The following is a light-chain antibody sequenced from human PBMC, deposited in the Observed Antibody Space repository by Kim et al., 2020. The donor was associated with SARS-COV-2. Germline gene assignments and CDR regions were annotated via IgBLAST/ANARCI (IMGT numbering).Light chain of an antibody. Sequence: ASVGDRVTITCRASQSISTWLAWYQQKPGKAPNLLIYRTSTLESGVPSRFSSSGSGTEFTLTISSLQPEDSATYYCQHYNSYPITFGQGTKVDIK. CDR2: RTS. CDR1: QSISTW. CDR3: QHYNSYPIT. J-gene: IGKJ1*01. V-gene: IGKV1-5*03.